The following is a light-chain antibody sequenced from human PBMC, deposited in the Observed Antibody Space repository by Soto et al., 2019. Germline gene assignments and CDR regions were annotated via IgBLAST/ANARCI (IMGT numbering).Light chain of an antibody. CDR2: KVN. CDR1: SSDVGGHNY. Sequence: QSALAQPASVSGSPGESISISCTGTSSDVGGHNYVSWYQQHPGKVPKLMIYKVNNRPSGVSNRFSGSKSGNTASLTISGLEAADEADYYCSSYIITSTFAFGTGTKVTVL. V-gene: IGLV2-14*01. J-gene: IGLJ1*01. CDR3: SSYIITSTFA.